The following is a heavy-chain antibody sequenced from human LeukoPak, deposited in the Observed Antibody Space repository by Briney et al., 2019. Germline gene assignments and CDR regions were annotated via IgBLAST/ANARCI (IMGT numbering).Heavy chain of an antibody. CDR2: IYYSGST. D-gene: IGHD6-13*01. J-gene: IGHJ5*02. CDR3: ARLSSSWSVDP. Sequence: SETLSLTCTVSGGSISSYYWSWIRQPPGKGLEWIGYIYYSGSTNYNPSLKSRVTISVDTSKNQFSLKLSFVTAADTAVYYCARLSSSWSVDPWGQGTLVTVSS. V-gene: IGHV4-59*01. CDR1: GGSISSYY.